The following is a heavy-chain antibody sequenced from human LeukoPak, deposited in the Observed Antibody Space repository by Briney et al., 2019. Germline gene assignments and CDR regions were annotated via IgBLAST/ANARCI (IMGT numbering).Heavy chain of an antibody. CDR2: IKSKTDGGTT. V-gene: IGHV3-15*01. J-gene: IGHJ6*03. Sequence: PGGSLRLSCAASGFTFSNAWMSWVRQAPGKGLEWVGRIKSKTDGGTTDYAAPVKGRFTISRDDSKNTLYLQMNSLKTEDTAVYYCTTDETLVGATTVRYYYYYMDVWGKGTTVTVSS. D-gene: IGHD1-26*01. CDR1: GFTFSNAW. CDR3: TTDETLVGATTVRYYYYYMDV.